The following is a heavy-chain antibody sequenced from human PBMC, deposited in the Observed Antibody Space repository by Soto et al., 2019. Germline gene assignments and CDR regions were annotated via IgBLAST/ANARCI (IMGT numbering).Heavy chain of an antibody. CDR1: GGSISSYY. CDR2: IYYSGST. Sequence: SETLSLTCTVSGGSISSYYWSWIRQPPGKGLEWIGYIYYSGSTNYNPSLKSRIIISVDTSKNHFSLKLKSVTAADTAVYYCARSDPYNYYYGMDVWGQGTTVTVSS. CDR3: ARSDPYNYYYGMDV. V-gene: IGHV4-59*08. J-gene: IGHJ6*02.